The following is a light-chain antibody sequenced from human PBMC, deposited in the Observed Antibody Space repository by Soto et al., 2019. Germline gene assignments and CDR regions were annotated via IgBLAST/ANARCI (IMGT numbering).Light chain of an antibody. CDR1: QSIRSD. CDR2: AAS. Sequence: ERVMTQSPATLSVSPGARAPVSCRASQSIRSDLAWYRQKPGQAPRLLIYAASTRATGIPARFSGSGSGTEFTLTISSLEPEDFAIYYCQQRSSWPRTFGQGTKVDIK. CDR3: QQRSSWPRT. J-gene: IGKJ1*01. V-gene: IGKV3-11*01.